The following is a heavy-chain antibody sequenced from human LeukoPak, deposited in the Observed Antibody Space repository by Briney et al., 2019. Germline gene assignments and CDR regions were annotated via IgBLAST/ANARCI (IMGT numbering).Heavy chain of an antibody. Sequence: AASVKVSCKASGYTFTGYYMHWVRQAPGQGLEWMGRINPNSGGTNYAQKFQGRVTITADESTSTAYMELSSLRSEDTAVYYCARAQKGFDPRGQGTLVTVSS. CDR3: ARAQKGFDP. CDR2: INPNSGGT. J-gene: IGHJ5*02. V-gene: IGHV1-2*06. CDR1: GYTFTGYY.